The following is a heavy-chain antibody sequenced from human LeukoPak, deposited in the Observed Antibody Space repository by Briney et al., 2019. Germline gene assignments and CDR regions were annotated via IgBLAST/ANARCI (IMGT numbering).Heavy chain of an antibody. CDR3: AHSHQSQPYDDFWSPHYDP. Sequence: SGPTLVKPTQSLTLTCTFSGFSLSLSGAGVGWIRQPPGKALEWLALILWNDDKLYRPSLKSRLTITKDTSKNHVVLTMTNMDPVDTATYYCAHSHQSQPYDDFWSPHYDPWGQGTRVTVSS. D-gene: IGHD3-3*01. CDR1: GFSLSLSGAG. V-gene: IGHV2-5*01. CDR2: ILWNDDK. J-gene: IGHJ3*01.